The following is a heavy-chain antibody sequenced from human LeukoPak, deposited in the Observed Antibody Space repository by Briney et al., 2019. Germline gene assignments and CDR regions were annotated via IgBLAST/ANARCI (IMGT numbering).Heavy chain of an antibody. V-gene: IGHV4-4*07. CDR1: GGSISSYY. J-gene: IGHJ4*02. CDR2: IYTSGST. Sequence: PSETLFLTCTVSGGSISSYYWSWIRQPAGKGLEWIGRIYTSGSTNYNPSLKSRVTMSVDTSKNQFSLKLSSATAADTAVYYCARSALYSSSWYYFDYWGQGTLVTVSS. D-gene: IGHD6-13*01. CDR3: ARSALYSSSWYYFDY.